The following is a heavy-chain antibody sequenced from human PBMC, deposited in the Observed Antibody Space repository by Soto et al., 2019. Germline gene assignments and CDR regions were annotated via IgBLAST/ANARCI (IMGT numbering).Heavy chain of an antibody. V-gene: IGHV3-33*06. D-gene: IGHD1-26*01. J-gene: IGHJ4*02. CDR3: AKGQKWELPFDY. Sequence: GGSLRLSCAASGFTFSSYGMHWVRQAPGKGLEWVAVIWYDGSNKYYADSVKGRFTISRDNSKNTLYLQMNSLKAEDTAVYYCAKGQKWELPFDYWGQGALVTVSS. CDR1: GFTFSSYG. CDR2: IWYDGSNK.